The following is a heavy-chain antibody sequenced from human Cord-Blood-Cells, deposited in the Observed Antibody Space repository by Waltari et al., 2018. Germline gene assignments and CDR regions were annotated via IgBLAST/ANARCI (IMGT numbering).Heavy chain of an antibody. CDR2: ISYDGSNK. V-gene: IGHV3-30-3*01. Sequence: QVQLVESGGGVVQPGRSLRLSCAASGFTFSSYAMHWVRQAPGKGREWVAVISYDGSNKYYADSVKGRFTISRDNSKNTLYLQMNSLRAEDTAVYYCARDSGYSYGPFDYWGQGTLVTVSS. CDR1: GFTFSSYA. CDR3: ARDSGYSYGPFDY. J-gene: IGHJ4*02. D-gene: IGHD5-18*01.